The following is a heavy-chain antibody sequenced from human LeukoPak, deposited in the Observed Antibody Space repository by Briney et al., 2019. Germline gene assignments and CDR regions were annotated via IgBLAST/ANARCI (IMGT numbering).Heavy chain of an antibody. CDR3: ARDLHYCSGGSCYPDV. CDR2: IYYSGST. CDR1: GGSISSYY. Sequence: PSETLSLTCTVSGGSISSYYGSGIRQPPGKGLEWIGYIYYSGSTNYNPSLKSRVTISVDTSKNQFSLKLSSVTAADTAVYYCARDLHYCSGGSCYPDVWGKGTTVTVSS. D-gene: IGHD2-15*01. J-gene: IGHJ6*04. V-gene: IGHV4-59*01.